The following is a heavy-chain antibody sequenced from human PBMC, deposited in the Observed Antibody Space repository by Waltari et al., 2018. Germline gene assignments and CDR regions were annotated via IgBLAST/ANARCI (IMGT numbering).Heavy chain of an antibody. V-gene: IGHV3-30-3*01. CDR2: ISYDGSNK. J-gene: IGHJ6*02. CDR1: GFTFSSYA. CDR3: ARDKLGTNRRAYYYYYYYGMDV. D-gene: IGHD3-16*01. Sequence: QVQLVESGGGVVQPGRSLRLSCAASGFTFSSYALHWVRQAPGKGLAGVAVISYDGSNKYYADSVKGRFTISRDNSKNTLYLQMNSLRAEDTAVYYCARDKLGTNRRAYYYYYYYGMDVWGQGTTVTVSS.